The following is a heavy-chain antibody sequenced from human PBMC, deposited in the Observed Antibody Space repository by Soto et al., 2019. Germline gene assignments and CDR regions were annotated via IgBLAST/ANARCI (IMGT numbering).Heavy chain of an antibody. CDR2: ISAYNGNT. J-gene: IGHJ6*02. CDR1: GYTFTSYG. Sequence: GASVKVSCKASGYTFTSYGISWVRQAPGQGLEWMGWISAYNGNTNYAQKLQGRVTMTTDTSTSTAYMELRSLRSDDTAVYYCARSPMITMVRGVPARYGMDVWGQGTTVTVS. D-gene: IGHD3-10*01. V-gene: IGHV1-18*01. CDR3: ARSPMITMVRGVPARYGMDV.